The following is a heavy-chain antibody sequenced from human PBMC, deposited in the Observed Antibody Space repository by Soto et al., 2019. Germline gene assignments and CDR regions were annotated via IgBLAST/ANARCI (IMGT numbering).Heavy chain of an antibody. D-gene: IGHD3-22*01. CDR1: GNSFNNW. J-gene: IGHJ4*02. CDR2: IYPGDSDT. Sequence: GESLKISCKGLGNSFNNWIGWVRQMPGKGLEWVGIIYPGDSDTRYSPSFQGQVTISADKSISTAYLQWSSLKASDTAMYYCARFINSRPFDYWGQGTPVTVSS. CDR3: ARFINSRPFDY. V-gene: IGHV5-51*01.